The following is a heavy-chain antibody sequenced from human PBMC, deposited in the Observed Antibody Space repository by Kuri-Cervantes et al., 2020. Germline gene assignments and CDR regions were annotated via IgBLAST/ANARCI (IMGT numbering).Heavy chain of an antibody. J-gene: IGHJ6*02. Sequence: GESLKISCAASGFTFRSYGMHWVRQAPGKGLEWVAVIWYDGSNKYYADSVKGRFTISRDNSKNTLYLQMNSLRAEDTAVYYRAKALYYYYYGMDVWGQGTTVTVSS. CDR2: IWYDGSNK. CDR3: AKALYYYYYGMDV. CDR1: GFTFRSYG. V-gene: IGHV3-33*06.